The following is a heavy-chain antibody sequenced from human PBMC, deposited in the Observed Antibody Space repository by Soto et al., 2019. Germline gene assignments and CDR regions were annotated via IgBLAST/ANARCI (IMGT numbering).Heavy chain of an antibody. D-gene: IGHD1-1*01. J-gene: IGHJ4*02. CDR2: ISISSSYI. CDR1: GFTFSSYS. CDR3: AREGSYWNDVGPD. Sequence: GGSLRLSCAASGFTFSSYSMNWVRQAPGKGLEWVSSISISSSYIYYTDSVKGRFTISRDNAKNSLYLQMNSLRAEDTAVYFCAREGSYWNDVGPDWGQGTLVTVSS. V-gene: IGHV3-21*01.